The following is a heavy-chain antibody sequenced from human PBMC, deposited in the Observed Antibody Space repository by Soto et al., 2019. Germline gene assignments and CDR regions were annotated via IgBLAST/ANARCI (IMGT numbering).Heavy chain of an antibody. CDR3: ARAPWFGELFYYYYYMDV. CDR2: ISSSSSTI. CDR1: GFTFSSYS. Sequence: PGGSLRLSCAASGFTFSSYSMNWARQAPGKGLEWVSFISSSSSTIYYADSVKGRFTISRDNAKNSLYLQMNSLRAEDTAVYYCARAPWFGELFYYYYYMDVWGKGTTVTV. J-gene: IGHJ6*03. D-gene: IGHD3-10*01. V-gene: IGHV3-48*01.